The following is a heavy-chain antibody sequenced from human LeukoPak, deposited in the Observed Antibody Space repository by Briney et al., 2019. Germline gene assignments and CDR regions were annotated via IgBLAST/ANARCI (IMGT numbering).Heavy chain of an antibody. Sequence: GGSLRLSCAASGFTFSDSWMSWVRQAPGKGLEWVANMNQDGSEKDYVDSVKGRFTISRVNARNSLYLQMGSLRAEDTAVYYCATYTHWVAGDVWGQGTTVTVSS. V-gene: IGHV3-7*01. D-gene: IGHD3-16*01. J-gene: IGHJ6*02. CDR3: ATYTHWVAGDV. CDR2: MNQDGSEK. CDR1: GFTFSDSW.